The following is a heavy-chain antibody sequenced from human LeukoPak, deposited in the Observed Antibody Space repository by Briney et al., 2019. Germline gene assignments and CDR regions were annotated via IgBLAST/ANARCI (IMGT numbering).Heavy chain of an antibody. CDR3: AKDRYYDSSGPWGWYFGY. CDR1: GFTFSSYA. D-gene: IGHD3-22*01. V-gene: IGHV3-23*01. CDR2: ISGSGGST. J-gene: IGHJ4*02. Sequence: PGGSLRLSCAASGFTFSSYAMSWVRQAPGKGLEWVSAISGSGGSTYYADSVKGRFTISRDNSKNTLYLQMNSLRAEDTAVYYCAKDRYYDSSGPWGWYFGYWGQGTLVTVSS.